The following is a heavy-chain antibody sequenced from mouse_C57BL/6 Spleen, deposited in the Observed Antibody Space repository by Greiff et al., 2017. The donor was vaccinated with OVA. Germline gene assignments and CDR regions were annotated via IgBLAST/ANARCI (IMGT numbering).Heavy chain of an antibody. CDR1: GFTFSDYG. J-gene: IGHJ2*01. D-gene: IGHD3-2*02. Sequence: EVQGVESGGGLVQPGGSLKLSCAASGFTFSDYGLALVRQAPRQGPEWVAFISNLAYSIYSAEPVTGRFTSSRENAKNTLYLEMSSLRSEDTAMYYGARRDSSGYYFDYWGQGTTLTVSS. CDR3: ARRDSSGYYFDY. V-gene: IGHV5-15*04. CDR2: ISNLAYSI.